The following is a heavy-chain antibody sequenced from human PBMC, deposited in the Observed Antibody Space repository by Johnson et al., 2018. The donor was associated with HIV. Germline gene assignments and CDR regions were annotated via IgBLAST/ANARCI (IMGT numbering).Heavy chain of an antibody. V-gene: IGHV3-23*04. Sequence: VQLVESGGGVVQPGGSLRLSCAASGFAFSSYAMTWVRQAPGKGLEWVSAISGSGGSTYYADSVKGQFPISRDNSKNTLYLQMNSLRAEDTAIYYCAKGRYSSSWYLAGAFDIWGQGTMVTVSS. D-gene: IGHD6-13*01. CDR3: AKGRYSSSWYLAGAFDI. J-gene: IGHJ3*02. CDR1: GFAFSSYA. CDR2: ISGSGGST.